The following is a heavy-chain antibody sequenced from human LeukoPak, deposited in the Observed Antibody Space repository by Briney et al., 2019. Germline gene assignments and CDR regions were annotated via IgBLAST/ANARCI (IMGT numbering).Heavy chain of an antibody. V-gene: IGHV3-48*04. D-gene: IGHD4-17*01. J-gene: IGHJ4*02. CDR1: GFTLNTAS. CDR3: ARDYGDYERFDY. Sequence: PGGSLRLSCAASGFTLNTASMNWVRQAPGKGLEWISYIDRSSNTIYYADSVKGRFTISRDNAKNSLYLQMNGLRAEDTAVYYCARDYGDYERFDYWGQGTLVTVSS. CDR2: IDRSSNTI.